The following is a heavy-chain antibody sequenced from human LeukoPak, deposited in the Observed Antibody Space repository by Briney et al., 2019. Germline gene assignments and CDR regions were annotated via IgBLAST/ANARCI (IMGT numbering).Heavy chain of an antibody. Sequence: ASVKVSCKASGYTFTGSYMHWVRQAPGQGLEWMGWINPNSGGTNYAQKFQGWVTMTRDTSISTAYMELSRLRSDDTAVYYCARDIVPAAHRGYYYYGMDVWGQGTTVTVSS. J-gene: IGHJ6*02. V-gene: IGHV1-2*04. CDR3: ARDIVPAAHRGYYYYGMDV. CDR2: INPNSGGT. CDR1: GYTFTGSY. D-gene: IGHD2-2*01.